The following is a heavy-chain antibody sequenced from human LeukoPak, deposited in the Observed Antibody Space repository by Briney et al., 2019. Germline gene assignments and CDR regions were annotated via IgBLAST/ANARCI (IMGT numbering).Heavy chain of an antibody. Sequence: GGSLRLSCAASGFTFSSYWMHWVRQAPGKGLVWVSSINTDGTYTSYADSVKGRFTISRDNAKNTLYLQMNSLRADDTAVYYCATDLTRLEDYWGQGTLDTLSS. CDR2: INTDGTYT. CDR3: ATDLTRLEDY. V-gene: IGHV3-74*01. J-gene: IGHJ4*02. CDR1: GFTFSSYW.